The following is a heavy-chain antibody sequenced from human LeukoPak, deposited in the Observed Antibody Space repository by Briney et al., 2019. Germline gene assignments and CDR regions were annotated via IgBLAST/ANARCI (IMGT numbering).Heavy chain of an antibody. CDR3: ASYGSGSYRFDP. Sequence: SETLSLTCTVSGGSISSSSYYWGWIRQPPGKGLEWIGSIYYSGSTYYNPSLKSRVIISVDTSKNQFSLKLNSVTAADTAVYYCASYGSGSYRFDPWGQGTLVTVSS. D-gene: IGHD3-10*01. J-gene: IGHJ5*02. CDR1: GGSISSSSYY. V-gene: IGHV4-39*07. CDR2: IYYSGST.